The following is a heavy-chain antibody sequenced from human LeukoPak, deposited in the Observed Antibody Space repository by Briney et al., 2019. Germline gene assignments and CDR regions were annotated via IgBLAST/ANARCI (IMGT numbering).Heavy chain of an antibody. CDR1: GGSFSGYY. CDR3: ARRPLWFGEFRPFDY. D-gene: IGHD3-10*01. CDR2: INHSGST. Sequence: SETLSLTCAVYGGSFSGYYWSWIRQPPGKGLEWIGEINHSGSTNYNPSLKSRVTISVDTSKNQFSLKLSSVTAADTAVYYCARRPLWFGEFRPFDYWGQGTLVTVSS. V-gene: IGHV4-34*01. J-gene: IGHJ4*02.